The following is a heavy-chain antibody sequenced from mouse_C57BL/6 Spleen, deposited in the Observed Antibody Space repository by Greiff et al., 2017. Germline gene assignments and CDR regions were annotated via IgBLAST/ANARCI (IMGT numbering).Heavy chain of an antibody. J-gene: IGHJ2*01. CDR1: GYTFTDYY. Sequence: EVQLQQSGPELVKPGASVKISCKASGYTFTDYYMNWVKQSHGKSLEWIGDINPNNGGTSYNQKFKGKATLTVDKSSSTAYMELRSLTSEDSAVYYCAREGGSWGQGTTLTVSS. CDR2: INPNNGGT. V-gene: IGHV1-26*01. CDR3: AREGGS.